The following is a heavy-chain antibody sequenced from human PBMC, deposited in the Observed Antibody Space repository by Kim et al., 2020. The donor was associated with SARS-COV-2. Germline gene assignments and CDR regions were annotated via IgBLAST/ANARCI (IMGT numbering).Heavy chain of an antibody. V-gene: IGHV7-4-1*02. D-gene: IGHD6-19*01. CDR1: GYSFTTYS. Sequence: ASVKVSCKASGYSFTTYSMNWVRQAPGQGLEWMGWINTINGNPTYVQGFRGRFVFSLDSSDTTAYLQISSLKTEDTAVYYCASLAMVGAADGLDLWGQGTTVTVS. CDR3: ASLAMVGAADGLDL. CDR2: INTINGNP. J-gene: IGHJ6*02.